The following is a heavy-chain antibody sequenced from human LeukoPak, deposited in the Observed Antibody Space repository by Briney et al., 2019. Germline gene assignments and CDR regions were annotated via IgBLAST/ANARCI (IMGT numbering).Heavy chain of an antibody. V-gene: IGHV3-48*02. J-gene: IGHJ3*02. CDR2: ISSSGSTI. Sequence: GGSLRLSCAASGFTFSTYSMNWVRQAPGRGLEWVSYISSSGSTIYYADSVKGRFTISRDNAKNSLYLQRNSLRDEDTAVYYCARDYQNDAFDIWGQGTMVTVSS. CDR3: ARDYQNDAFDI. D-gene: IGHD2-2*01. CDR1: GFTFSTYS.